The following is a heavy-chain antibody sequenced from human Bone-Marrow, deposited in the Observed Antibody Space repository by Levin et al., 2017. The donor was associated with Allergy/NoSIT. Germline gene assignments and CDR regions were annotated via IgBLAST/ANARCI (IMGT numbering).Heavy chain of an antibody. D-gene: IGHD6-19*01. J-gene: IGHJ4*02. CDR2: IYSGGTT. V-gene: IGHV3-53*01. CDR1: GFTVNNNY. Sequence: GGSLRLSCAASGFTVNNNYMIWVRQAPGKGLEWVSLIYSGGTTHYADSARGRFTISRDKSENTLSLQMHSLRAEDTAVYYCATSPGVAVWGQGTPVTVSS. CDR3: ATSPGVAV.